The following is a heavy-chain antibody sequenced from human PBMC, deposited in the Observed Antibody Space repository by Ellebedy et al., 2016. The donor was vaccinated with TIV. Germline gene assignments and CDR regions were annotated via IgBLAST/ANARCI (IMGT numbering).Heavy chain of an antibody. Sequence: AASVKVSCKASGGSFSNYGISWVRQAPGQGLEWLGGIIPLLDIANYAQRFQGRVTITADTSTSTAYMDLRSLRSDDTAVYFCARDFHYYASGSWDDTFDIWGQGTVVTVSS. V-gene: IGHV1-69*10. CDR1: GGSFSNYG. J-gene: IGHJ3*02. CDR2: IIPLLDIA. D-gene: IGHD3-10*01. CDR3: ARDFHYYASGSWDDTFDI.